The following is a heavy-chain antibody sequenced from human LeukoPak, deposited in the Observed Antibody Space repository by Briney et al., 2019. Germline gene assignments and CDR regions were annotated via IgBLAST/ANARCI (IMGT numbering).Heavy chain of an antibody. V-gene: IGHV3-21*01. CDR1: GFTFSSYS. CDR2: ISSSSSYI. Sequence: GGSLRLACAASGFTFSSYSMNWVRQAPGKGLEWVSSISSSSSYIYYADSVKGRFTISRDNAKNSLYLQMNSLRAEDTAVYYCARDGYYGSGSYSYYYGMDVWGKGTTVTVSS. J-gene: IGHJ6*04. CDR3: ARDGYYGSGSYSYYYGMDV. D-gene: IGHD3-10*01.